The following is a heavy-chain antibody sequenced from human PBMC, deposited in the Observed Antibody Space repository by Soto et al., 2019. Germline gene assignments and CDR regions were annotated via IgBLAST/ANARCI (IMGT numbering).Heavy chain of an antibody. D-gene: IGHD4-4*01. CDR3: TTPEALASDYIFDY. CDR2: IKSKADGGTT. CDR1: GFTFTYAW. Sequence: EVQLVESGGGLVKPGGSLRLSCAASGFTFTYAWMTWVRQAPGKGLEWVGRIKSKADGGTTDYAAPVEGRFTISRDDSITTLSLQMDSLKAEDTAVYYWTTPEALASDYIFDYWGQGTLVTVSS. J-gene: IGHJ4*02. V-gene: IGHV3-15*01.